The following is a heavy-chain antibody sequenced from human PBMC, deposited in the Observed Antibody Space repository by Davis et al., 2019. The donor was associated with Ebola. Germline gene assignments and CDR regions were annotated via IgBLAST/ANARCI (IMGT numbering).Heavy chain of an antibody. V-gene: IGHV3-48*02. CDR2: IGSRGDPT. CDR1: GFTFSSYT. Sequence: PGGSLRLSCAASGFTFSSYTMNWVRQAPGKGLEWVSYIGSRGDPTVYADSVKGRFTVSRDDANNSLSLLMNNLRDEDTAIYYCVRDYLFALDIWGQGTMVTVSS. CDR3: VRDYLFALDI. J-gene: IGHJ3*02.